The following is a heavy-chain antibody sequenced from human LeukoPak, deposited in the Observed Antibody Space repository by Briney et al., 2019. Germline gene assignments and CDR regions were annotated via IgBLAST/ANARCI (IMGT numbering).Heavy chain of an antibody. CDR1: GFTFSSYA. V-gene: IGHV3-64*01. CDR2: ISSNGGST. CDR3: ARDTTSISHNFDY. J-gene: IGHJ4*02. Sequence: GGSLRLSCAASGFTFSSYAMHWVRQAPGKGLEYVSAISSNGGSTYYANSVKGRFTISRDNAKNSLYLQMNSLRAEDTAVYYCARDTTSISHNFDYWGQGTLVTVSS. D-gene: IGHD2/OR15-2a*01.